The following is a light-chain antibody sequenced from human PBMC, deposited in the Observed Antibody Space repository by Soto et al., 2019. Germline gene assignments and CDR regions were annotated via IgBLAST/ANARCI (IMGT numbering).Light chain of an antibody. V-gene: IGLV2-14*01. Sequence: QSALTQPVSVSGSPGQSITISCTGTSSDVGGYNYVSWYQQHPGKAPKLMIYEVSNRPSGISNRFSGSKSVNTASLTISGLQAEDEADYYCSSYTSSDTYVFGTGTKLTVL. CDR3: SSYTSSDTYV. J-gene: IGLJ1*01. CDR2: EVS. CDR1: SSDVGGYNY.